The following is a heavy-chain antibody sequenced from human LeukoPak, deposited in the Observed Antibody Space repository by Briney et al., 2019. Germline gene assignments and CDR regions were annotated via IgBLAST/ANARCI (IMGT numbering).Heavy chain of an antibody. CDR1: DGSISSHY. Sequence: PSETLSLTCILSDGSISSHYWSWIRQLPGEGLEWIAYIHYSGTADYNPSLKSRVIISVDTSKNQFSLNLSSVTAADTGVYYCARSNRGNSLGYYYYMDVWGKGTTVTVSS. CDR3: ARSNRGNSLGYYYYMDV. J-gene: IGHJ6*03. D-gene: IGHD4-23*01. V-gene: IGHV4-59*11. CDR2: IHYSGTA.